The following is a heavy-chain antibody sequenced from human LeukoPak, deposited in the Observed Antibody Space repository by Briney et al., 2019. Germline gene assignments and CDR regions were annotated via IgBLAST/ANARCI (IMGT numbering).Heavy chain of an antibody. J-gene: IGHJ1*01. CDR3: ARGHSPVTTKVSYFQH. CDR2: IYYTGST. D-gene: IGHD4-17*01. CDR1: GGSISSSSYY. Sequence: VKPSETLSLTCSVSGGSISSSSYYWGWIRQPPGKGLEWIGSIYYTGSTYYNPSLKSRVTILVDTSKNQFSLKLSSVTAADTAVYYCARGHSPVTTKVSYFQHWGQGTLVTVSS. V-gene: IGHV4-39*07.